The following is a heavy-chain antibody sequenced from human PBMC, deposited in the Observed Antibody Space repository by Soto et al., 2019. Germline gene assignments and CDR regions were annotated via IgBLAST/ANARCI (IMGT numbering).Heavy chain of an antibody. CDR3: ARDRVPKSSGFFPFDY. CDR1: GYTFNIYG. Sequence: QIPLVQSGAEVKKPGASVKVSCKASGYTFNIYGINWVRQAPGQGLEWMGWISAFNGKTNYAQNVQGRVTMTTDTSTSTAYVELRSLRSDDTAVYSCARDRVPKSSGFFPFDYWGHGTLVTVSS. CDR2: ISAFNGKT. V-gene: IGHV1-18*01. D-gene: IGHD3-22*01. J-gene: IGHJ4*01.